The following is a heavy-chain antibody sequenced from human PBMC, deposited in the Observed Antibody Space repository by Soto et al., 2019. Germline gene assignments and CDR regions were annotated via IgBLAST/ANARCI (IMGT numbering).Heavy chain of an antibody. CDR3: ARYCNNSECPHLYYFDY. D-gene: IGHD2-8*01. Sequence: SETLSLTCTVSGGSVSSGMYYWSWIRQPPGKGLEWIGNVYFTGTTIYNPSLKSRVTMSVDTSKDQFFLRLTSVTAADTAVYYWARYCNNSECPHLYYFDYWGLGTLVTVSS. CDR1: GGSVSSGMYY. V-gene: IGHV4-61*01. J-gene: IGHJ4*02. CDR2: VYFTGTT.